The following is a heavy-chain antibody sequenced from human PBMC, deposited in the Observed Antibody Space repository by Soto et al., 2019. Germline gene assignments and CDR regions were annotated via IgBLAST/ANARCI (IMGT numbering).Heavy chain of an antibody. CDR3: ARVGDFWSGYDYYYYYGMDV. Sequence: RASVKVSCKASGYTFTSYAMHWVRQAPGQRLEWMGWINAGNGNTKYSQKFQGRVTITRDTSASTAYMELSSLRSEDTAVYYCARVGDFWSGYDYYYYYGMDVWGQGTTVTVSS. CDR2: INAGNGNT. J-gene: IGHJ6*02. D-gene: IGHD3-3*01. V-gene: IGHV1-3*01. CDR1: GYTFTSYA.